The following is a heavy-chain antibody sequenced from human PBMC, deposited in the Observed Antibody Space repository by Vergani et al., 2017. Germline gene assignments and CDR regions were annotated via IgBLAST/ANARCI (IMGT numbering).Heavy chain of an antibody. CDR1: GYTFTSYY. CDR3: ARVEDSYGAEYFRH. D-gene: IGHD5-24*01. V-gene: IGHV1-69*09. Sequence: QVQLVQSGAEVKKPGASVKVSCKASGYTFTSYYMHWVRQAPGQGLEWMGRIIPILGIANYAQKFQGRVTITADKSKSTAYMELSSIRAEHKDVDYCARVEDSYGAEYFRHWGQGTLVTVSS. J-gene: IGHJ1*01. CDR2: IIPILGIA.